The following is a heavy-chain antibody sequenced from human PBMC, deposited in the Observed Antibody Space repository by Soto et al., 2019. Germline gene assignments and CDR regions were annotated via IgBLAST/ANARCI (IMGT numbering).Heavy chain of an antibody. Sequence: SETLSLTCTVSGGSISSYYWSWIRQPPGKGLEWIGYIYYSGSTNYNPSLKSRVTISVDTSKNQFSLKLSSVTAADTAVYYCARAKVRGRPIAVGYWGQGSLVTV. V-gene: IGHV4-59*01. J-gene: IGHJ4*02. CDR2: IYYSGST. CDR3: ARAKVRGRPIAVGY. D-gene: IGHD3-10*01. CDR1: GGSISSYY.